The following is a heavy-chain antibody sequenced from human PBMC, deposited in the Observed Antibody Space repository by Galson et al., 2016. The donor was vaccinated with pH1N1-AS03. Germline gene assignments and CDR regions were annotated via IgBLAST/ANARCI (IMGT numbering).Heavy chain of an antibody. CDR1: GYTFTTYY. CDR3: ALLQVPTTPGS. CDR2: INPVTGET. V-gene: IGHV1-2*06. Sequence: SVKVSCKASGYTFTTYYVHWVRQAPGQGLEWVGRINPVTGETDSPQKFQDRVTLTRDKSISTAYLDLSGLTFDDTAVYYCALLQVPTTPGSWGQGTLVTVSS. D-gene: IGHD1-26*01. J-gene: IGHJ5*02.